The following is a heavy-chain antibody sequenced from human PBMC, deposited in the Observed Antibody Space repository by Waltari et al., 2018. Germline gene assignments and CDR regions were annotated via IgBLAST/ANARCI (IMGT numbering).Heavy chain of an antibody. CDR3: AREKVVVVAATGAFDI. Sequence: QVQLQESGPGLVKPSETLSLTCTVPAGSISRYYRSWIRQPAGKGLEWIGRIYTSGSTNYNPSLKSRVTMSVDTSKNQFSLKLSSVTAADTAVYYCAREKVVVVAATGAFDIWGQGTMVTVSS. CDR2: IYTSGST. J-gene: IGHJ3*02. CDR1: AGSISRYY. D-gene: IGHD2-15*01. V-gene: IGHV4-4*07.